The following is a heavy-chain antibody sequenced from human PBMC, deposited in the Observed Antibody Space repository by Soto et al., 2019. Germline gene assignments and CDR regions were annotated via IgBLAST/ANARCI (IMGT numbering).Heavy chain of an antibody. CDR1: GFTFSSYT. D-gene: IGHD5-12*01. CDR2: ITGSGGST. V-gene: IGHV3-23*01. Sequence: EVQLLESGGGLAQPWGSLILSCAASGFTFSSYTMSWFRQAPGKGLEWVSAITGSGGSTYYADSVKGRFTMSRDNSKNTLYLPMSSLRPEDGAVYYCAKNTDATIRVGFDYWGRGALVTVSP. CDR3: AKNTDATIRVGFDY. J-gene: IGHJ4*02.